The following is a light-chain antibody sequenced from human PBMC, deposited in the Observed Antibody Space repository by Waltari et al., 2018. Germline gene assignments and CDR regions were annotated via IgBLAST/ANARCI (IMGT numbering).Light chain of an antibody. CDR1: SSNIGRDT. CDR3: ATWDDSLNGRV. Sequence: QSVLTQPPSASGTPGQRVTSSCSGSSSNIGRDTVTWYQQVPGTAPKLLIYGNDHRPSGVPDRFSGSKSGTSASLAITGLQSEDEADYYCATWDDSLNGRVFGGGTKLTVL. V-gene: IGLV1-44*01. CDR2: GND. J-gene: IGLJ3*02.